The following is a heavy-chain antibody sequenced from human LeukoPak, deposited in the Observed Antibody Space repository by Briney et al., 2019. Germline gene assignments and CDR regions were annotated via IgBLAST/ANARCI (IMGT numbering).Heavy chain of an antibody. Sequence: SETLALTCTVSGGSISSGGYYWSWIRQHPGQVLEWIGYIYYSGSTSYNPSLKSRVTILLDTSKNQFSLKLSSVTAADTAVYYCATYNRDGYNFAFQHWGQGTLVTVSS. CDR1: GGSISSGGYY. CDR3: ATYNRDGYNFAFQH. D-gene: IGHD5-24*01. J-gene: IGHJ1*01. V-gene: IGHV4-31*03. CDR2: IYYSGST.